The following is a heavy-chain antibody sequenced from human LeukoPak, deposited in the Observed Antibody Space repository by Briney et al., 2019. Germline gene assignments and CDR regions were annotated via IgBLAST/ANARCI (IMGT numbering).Heavy chain of an antibody. CDR3: ARAAPDDCVWGSYRRSPVDY. Sequence: ASVKVSCKASGYTFTSYCMHWVRQAPGQGLEWMGIINLSGGSTSYAQKFQGRVTMTRDTSTSTVYMELSSLRSEDTAVYYCARAAPDDCVWGSYRRSPVDYWGQGTLVTVSS. CDR2: INLSGGST. V-gene: IGHV1-46*01. J-gene: IGHJ4*02. CDR1: GYTFTSYC. D-gene: IGHD3-16*02.